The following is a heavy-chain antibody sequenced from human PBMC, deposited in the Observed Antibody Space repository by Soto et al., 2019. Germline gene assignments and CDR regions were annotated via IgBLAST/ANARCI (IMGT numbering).Heavy chain of an antibody. CDR2: IIPRLGIT. J-gene: IGHJ1*01. Sequence: QAQLMQSGAEVKKPGSALKVSCKASGGTFSGYAINGVRQAPGQGLEWMGGIIPRLGITDYGQKFQGRITIAADESTGTAYMDLRGLRSEDTAVYYCARDPRSITGTTSSEDFQHWGQGTLVSVSS. D-gene: IGHD1-20*01. V-gene: IGHV1-69*01. CDR1: GGTFSGYA. CDR3: ARDPRSITGTTSSEDFQH.